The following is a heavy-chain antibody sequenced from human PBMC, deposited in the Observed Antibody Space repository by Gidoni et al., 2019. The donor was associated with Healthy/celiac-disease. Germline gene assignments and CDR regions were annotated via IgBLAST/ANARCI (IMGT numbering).Heavy chain of an antibody. CDR3: ARVGYSYVDY. CDR2: IYYSGST. CDR1: GGSISSYY. D-gene: IGHD5-18*01. J-gene: IGHJ4*02. V-gene: IGHV4-59*01. Sequence: QVQLQESGPGLVKPSETLSLTVPVPGGSISSYYWSWIRQPPGKGLEWIGYIYYSGSTNYNPSLKSRVTISVDTSKNQFSLKLSSVTAADTAVYYCARVGYSYVDYWGQGTLVTVSS.